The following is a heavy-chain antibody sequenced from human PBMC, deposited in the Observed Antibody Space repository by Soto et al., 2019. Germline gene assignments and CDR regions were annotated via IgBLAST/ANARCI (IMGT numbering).Heavy chain of an antibody. D-gene: IGHD6-19*01. CDR1: GGSISSYY. V-gene: IGHV4-59*08. J-gene: IGHJ3*02. CDR2: IYYSGST. CDR3: ARLPSNSSGWYASAFYI. Sequence: SETLSLTCTVSGGSISSYYWSWIRQPPGKGLEWIGYIYYSGSTNYNPSLKSRVTISVDTSKNQFSLKLSSVTAADTAVYYCARLPSNSSGWYASAFYIWGQGTMVTVSS.